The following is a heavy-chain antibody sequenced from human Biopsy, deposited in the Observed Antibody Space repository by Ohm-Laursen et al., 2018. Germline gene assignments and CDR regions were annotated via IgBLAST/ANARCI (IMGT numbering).Heavy chain of an antibody. CDR3: ARATNSTGWPYYYVYGIDV. J-gene: IGHJ6*02. CDR1: GGSISSGY. V-gene: IGHV4-59*01. Sequence: SQTLSLTRTVSGGSISSGYWIWTPQTPGKGLEGIGDIYYSGSTNYNPSLKSRVTIAADTSKNQFSLMLNSVTAADTAVDYCARATNSTGWPYYYVYGIDVWGQGTTVTVSS. D-gene: IGHD2/OR15-2a*01. CDR2: IYYSGST.